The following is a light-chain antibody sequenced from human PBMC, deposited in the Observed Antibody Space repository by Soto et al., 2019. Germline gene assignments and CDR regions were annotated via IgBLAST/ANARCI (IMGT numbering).Light chain of an antibody. CDR2: DVS. CDR3: SSYTSSSTLAV. V-gene: IGLV2-14*01. Sequence: LTPPASLSWSPWQSITLSCPGTPSVVGGYNYVSWYQQHPGKAPKLMIYDVSNRPSGVSNRFSGSKSGNTASLTISGLQAEDEADYYCSSYTSSSTLAVFGTGTKVTV. J-gene: IGLJ1*01. CDR1: PSVVGGYNY.